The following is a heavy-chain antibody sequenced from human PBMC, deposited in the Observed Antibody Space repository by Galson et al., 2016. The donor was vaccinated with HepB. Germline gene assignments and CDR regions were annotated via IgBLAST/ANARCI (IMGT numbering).Heavy chain of an antibody. CDR1: GFTLSLYW. V-gene: IGHV3-7*01. CDR3: ARVFGEYDVNDY. D-gene: IGHD3-10*01. J-gene: IGHJ4*02. CDR2: IRHDGNAL. Sequence: SLRLSCAASGFTLSLYWMSWVRQAPGKGLEWVANIRHDGNALFYVDSVEGRFTISRDNAKNSLYLQMNSLRAEDTAVYYCARVFGEYDVNDYWGQGTLVTVSS.